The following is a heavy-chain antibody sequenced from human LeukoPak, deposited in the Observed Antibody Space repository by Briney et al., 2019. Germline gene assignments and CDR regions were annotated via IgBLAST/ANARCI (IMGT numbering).Heavy chain of an antibody. CDR3: AREDNTVTLGH. V-gene: IGHV4-34*01. CDR1: GGSFSGYY. J-gene: IGHJ4*02. D-gene: IGHD4-17*01. Sequence: SETLSLTCAVYGGSFSGYYWSWIRQPPGKGLEWIGEINHSGSTNYNPSLKSRVTISVDTSKNQFSLKLSSVTAADTAVYCCAREDNTVTLGHWGQGTLVTVSS. CDR2: INHSGST.